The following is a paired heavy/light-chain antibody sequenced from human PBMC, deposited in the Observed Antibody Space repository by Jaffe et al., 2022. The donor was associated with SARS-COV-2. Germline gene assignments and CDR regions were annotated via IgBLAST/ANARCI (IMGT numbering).Light chain of an antibody. CDR1: QSISVY. CDR2: AVS. V-gene: IGKV1-39*01. CDR3: QQSYSSPYT. Sequence: DIQMTQSPSSLSASEGDRVTITCRASQSISVYLNWYQQKPGKAPKLLIYAVSGLQSGVSSRFSGSGSGTDFTLTISSLQPEDFATYYCQQSYSSPYTFGQGTKLEIK. J-gene: IGKJ2*01.
Heavy chain of an antibody. J-gene: IGHJ4*02. Sequence: EVQLMESGGGLVKPGGSLRLSCAASGFTFSNAWMSWVRQAPGKGLEWVGRIESKTDGGTTDYAAPVKGRFTISRDDSKTTLYLQMTSLKTEDTAVYYCTPHDYVWGVYRYPTWAYWGQGILVTVSS. CDR3: TPHDYVWGVYRYPTWAY. CDR2: IESKTDGGTT. CDR1: GFTFSNAW. D-gene: IGHD3-16*02. V-gene: IGHV3-15*04.